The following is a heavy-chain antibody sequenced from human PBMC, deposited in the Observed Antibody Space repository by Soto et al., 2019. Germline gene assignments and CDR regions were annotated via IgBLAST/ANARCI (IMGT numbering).Heavy chain of an antibody. V-gene: IGHV3-15*07. J-gene: IGHJ4*02. D-gene: IGHD5-12*01. Sequence: EVQLVESGGGLVKPGGSLRLSCAASGFTFSNAWLNWVRQAPGKGLEWVGRIKGKIDAGTTDYAAPVKGRFTISRDDSKNTLYLQMNRLNTEDTALYYCTSQGYSSFVNSSPFWGQGTLVTVSS. CDR1: GFTFSNAW. CDR2: IKGKIDAGTT. CDR3: TSQGYSSFVNSSPF.